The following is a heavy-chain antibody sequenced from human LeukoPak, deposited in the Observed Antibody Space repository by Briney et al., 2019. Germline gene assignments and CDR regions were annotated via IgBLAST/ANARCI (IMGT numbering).Heavy chain of an antibody. CDR1: GFTFDDDG. CDR2: INWNGGST. D-gene: IGHD3-16*02. V-gene: IGHV3-20*04. J-gene: IGHJ4*02. CDR3: ARDVPQANYDYVWGSYRSWYFDY. Sequence: GGSLRLSCAASGFTFDDDGMSWVRQAPGKGLEWVSGINWNGGSTGYADSVKGRFTISRDNAKNSLYLQMNSLRAEDTALYYCARDVPQANYDYVWGSYRSWYFDYWGQGTLVTVSS.